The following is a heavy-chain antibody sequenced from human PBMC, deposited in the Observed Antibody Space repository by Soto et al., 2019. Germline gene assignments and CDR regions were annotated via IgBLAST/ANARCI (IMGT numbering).Heavy chain of an antibody. CDR3: ARRDVHNWFDY. CDR2: THGGDANT. V-gene: IGHV5-51*01. J-gene: IGHJ4*02. Sequence: GESLKISCKGSGYIFSSYWIGWVRHMPGKGLEWMGLTHGGDANTRYSPSFEGHVTISTDKSTTTAYMQRSSLKAPDTAMYYCARRDVHNWFDYWGQGTLVTVSS. CDR1: GYIFSSYW.